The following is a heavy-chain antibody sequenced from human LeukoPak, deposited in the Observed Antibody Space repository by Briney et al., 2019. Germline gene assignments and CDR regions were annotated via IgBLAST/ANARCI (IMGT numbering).Heavy chain of an antibody. Sequence: SETLSLTCAVYGGSFSGYYWSWIRQPPGKGLEWIGEINHSGSTNYNPSLKSRVTISVDTSKNQFSLKLSSVTAADTAGYYCARGFLWFGELGYWGQGTLVTVSS. J-gene: IGHJ4*02. CDR3: ARGFLWFGELGY. CDR2: INHSGST. CDR1: GGSFSGYY. V-gene: IGHV4-34*01. D-gene: IGHD3-10*01.